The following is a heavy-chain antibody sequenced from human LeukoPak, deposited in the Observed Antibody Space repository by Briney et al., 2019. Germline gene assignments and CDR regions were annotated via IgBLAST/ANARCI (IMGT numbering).Heavy chain of an antibody. D-gene: IGHD2-8*01. CDR3: ARAHDCTDGWCSAPRFDS. Sequence: SETLSLTCTVSGGSISTYYWSWIRQPPGKGLEWVGYIYYSGSTIYNPSLKTRVTISVDTSKNQFSLNLSSVTAADTAVYYCARAHDCTDGWCSAPRFDSWGQGTLVAVSS. CDR2: IYYSGST. CDR1: GGSISTYY. J-gene: IGHJ5*01. V-gene: IGHV4-59*01.